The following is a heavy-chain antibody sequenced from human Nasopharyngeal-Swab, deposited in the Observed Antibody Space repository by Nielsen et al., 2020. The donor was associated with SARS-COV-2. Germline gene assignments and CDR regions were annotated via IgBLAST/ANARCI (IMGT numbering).Heavy chain of an antibody. CDR1: GYTLTELS. V-gene: IGHV1-24*01. CDR2: FDPEDGET. D-gene: IGHD2-15*01. Sequence: ASVKVSCKVSGYTLTELSMHWVRQAPAKGLEWMGGFDPEDGETIYAQKFQGRVTMTEDTSTDTAYMELSSLRSEDTAVYYCATGAVVAATGWFDPWGQGTLVTVSS. J-gene: IGHJ5*02. CDR3: ATGAVVAATGWFDP.